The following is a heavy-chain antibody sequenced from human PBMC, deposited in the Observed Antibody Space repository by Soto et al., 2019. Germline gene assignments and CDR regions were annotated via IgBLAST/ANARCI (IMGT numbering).Heavy chain of an antibody. Sequence: QVQLQESGPGLVKPSETLSLTCTVSGGSISSYYWRWIRQPPGKGLEWIGYIYYSGSTNYNPSLKSRVTTSVDTSKNQFPLKLSSVTAADTAVYYCARVTAAAGRNYGMDVWGQGTTVTVSS. D-gene: IGHD6-13*01. V-gene: IGHV4-59*01. CDR3: ARVTAAAGRNYGMDV. J-gene: IGHJ6*02. CDR1: GGSISSYY. CDR2: IYYSGST.